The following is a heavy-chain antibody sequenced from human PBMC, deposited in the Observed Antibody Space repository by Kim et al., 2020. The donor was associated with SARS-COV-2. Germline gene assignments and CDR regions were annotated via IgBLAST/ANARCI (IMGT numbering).Heavy chain of an antibody. J-gene: IGHJ6*02. CDR3: ARWDHIVVVTASYYYGMDV. Sequence: ASVKVSCKASGYTFTSYGISWVRQAPGQGLEWMGWISAYNGNTNYAQKLQGRVTMTTDTSTSTAYVELRSLRSDDTAVYYCARWDHIVVVTASYYYGMDVWGRGTTVTVSS. CDR1: GYTFTSYG. CDR2: ISAYNGNT. V-gene: IGHV1-18*01. D-gene: IGHD2-21*02.